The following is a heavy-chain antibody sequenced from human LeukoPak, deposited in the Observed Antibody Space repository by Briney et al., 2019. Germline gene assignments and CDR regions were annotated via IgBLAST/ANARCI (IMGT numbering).Heavy chain of an antibody. D-gene: IGHD5-12*01. CDR1: GFIFSTYA. CDR3: AKTSRGNSACDSPFDY. CDR2: VRGSGTDT. V-gene: IGHV3-23*01. J-gene: IGHJ4*02. Sequence: QPGGSLRLSCAASGFIFSTYAMSWVRQAPGRGLEWVSAVRGSGTDTYYADSVKGRFTISRDNSKNTLYLQMNSLRAEDTAIYYCAKTSRGNSACDSPFDYWGQGTLVTVSS.